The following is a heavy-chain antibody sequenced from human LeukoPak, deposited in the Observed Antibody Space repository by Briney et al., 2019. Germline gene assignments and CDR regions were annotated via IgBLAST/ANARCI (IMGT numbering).Heavy chain of an antibody. CDR1: GFTFDDYA. Sequence: PGGSLRFSCAASGFTFDDYAKHWVRQAPGKGLEWVSGISWNSGSIGYADSVKGRFTISRDNAKNSLYLQMNSLRAEDTALYYCAKDIGLGVDYWGQGTLVTVSS. V-gene: IGHV3-9*01. CDR3: AKDIGLGVDY. D-gene: IGHD5-12*01. CDR2: ISWNSGSI. J-gene: IGHJ4*02.